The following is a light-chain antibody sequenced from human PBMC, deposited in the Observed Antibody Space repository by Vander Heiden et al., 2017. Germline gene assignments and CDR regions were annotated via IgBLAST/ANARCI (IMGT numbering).Light chain of an antibody. CDR2: DAS. V-gene: IGKV1-33*01. J-gene: IGKJ3*01. Sequence: DIQMTQSPSSLSASVGDRVTITCQASQDISNYLNWYQQKPGKAPKLLIYDASNLETGVPSRLSGSGSGTDFTFTISSLQPEDIATYYCQQEANLPHAFGHGTKVDLK. CDR3: QQEANLPHA. CDR1: QDISNY.